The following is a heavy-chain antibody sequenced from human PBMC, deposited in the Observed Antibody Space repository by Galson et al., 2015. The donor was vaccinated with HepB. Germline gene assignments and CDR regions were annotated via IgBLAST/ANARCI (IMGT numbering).Heavy chain of an antibody. CDR2: FDPEDGET. CDR3: ATVDLWITSGYHFDS. V-gene: IGHV1-24*01. Sequence: SVKVSCKVSGHTLTKLAIHWVRQAPGKGLEWMGRFDPEDGETIVAQNFQGRVTMTEDTSADTAYMELTSLTFDDTAVYLCATVDLWITSGYHFDSWGQGTQVTVSS. J-gene: IGHJ4*02. D-gene: IGHD3-16*01. CDR1: GHTLTKLA.